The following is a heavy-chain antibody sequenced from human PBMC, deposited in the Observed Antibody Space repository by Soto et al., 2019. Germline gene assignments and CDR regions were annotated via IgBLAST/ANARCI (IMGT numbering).Heavy chain of an antibody. Sequence: SETLSLTCTVSGGSISSNYWTWILQPPGKGLEWIGYVYNSGSTNYNPSLKSRVTISEDTSKSQFSLKVNSMTAADTAVYYCARYRREAVAGYTLDNWGQGSLVPGSS. CDR1: GGSISSNY. V-gene: IGHV4-59*01. CDR3: ARYRREAVAGYTLDN. D-gene: IGHD6-13*01. CDR2: VYNSGST. J-gene: IGHJ4*02.